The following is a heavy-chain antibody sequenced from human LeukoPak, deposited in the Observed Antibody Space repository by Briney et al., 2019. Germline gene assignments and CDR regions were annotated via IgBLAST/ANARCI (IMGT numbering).Heavy chain of an antibody. V-gene: IGHV4-31*03. CDR3: AAGLVGASFDY. J-gene: IGHJ4*02. D-gene: IGHD1-26*01. CDR2: IYYSGST. Sequence: SETLSLTCTVSGGSISSGGYYWSWIRQHPGKALEWIGYIYYSGSTYYNPSLKSRVTISVDTSKNQFSLKLSSVTAADTAVYYCAAGLVGASFDYWGQGTLVTVSS. CDR1: GGSISSGGYY.